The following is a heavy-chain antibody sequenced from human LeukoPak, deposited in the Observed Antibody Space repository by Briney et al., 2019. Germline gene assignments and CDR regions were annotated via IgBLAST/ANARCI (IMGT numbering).Heavy chain of an antibody. CDR1: GFTFSSYS. CDR3: TAYHSGSCYY. V-gene: IGHV3-15*01. D-gene: IGHD1-26*01. Sequence: GGSLRLSCAASGFTFSSYSMNWVRQAPGKGLEWVGRIKTKIDGGTTDYAAPVKGRFTISRDDSKKTLYLQMNSLETEDTAVYYCTAYHSGSCYYWGQGTLVTVS. CDR2: IKTKIDGGTT. J-gene: IGHJ4*02.